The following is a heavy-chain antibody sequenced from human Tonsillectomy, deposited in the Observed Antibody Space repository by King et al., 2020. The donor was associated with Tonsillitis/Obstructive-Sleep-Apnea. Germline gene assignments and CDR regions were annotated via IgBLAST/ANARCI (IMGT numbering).Heavy chain of an antibody. J-gene: IGHJ4*02. Sequence: VQLVESGGGLVQPGGSLRLSCAASGFTFSNYAMSWVRQAPGKGLGWVSAISGSGVSTYYADSVKGRFTISRDNFKNTLYLQMNSLRAEDTAVYYCPIVVPGQIDFGGQGTLLTVSS. CDR2: ISGSGVST. D-gene: IGHD6-19*01. CDR3: PIVVPGQIDF. V-gene: IGHV3-23*04. CDR1: GFTFSNYA.